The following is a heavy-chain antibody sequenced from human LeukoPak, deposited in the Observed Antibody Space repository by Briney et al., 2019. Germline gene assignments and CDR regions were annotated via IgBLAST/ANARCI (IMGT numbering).Heavy chain of an antibody. Sequence: GGSLRLSCAVSGSIFSSFGMHWVRQAPGKGLEWVAVISYDGRNKYYADSVKGRFTISRDKTKNTLYLQMNSMRAEDTAVYYCAKGRSGVNAAIDIWGQGTMVSVSS. D-gene: IGHD7-27*01. J-gene: IGHJ3*02. CDR2: ISYDGRNK. CDR3: AKGRSGVNAAIDI. CDR1: GSIFSSFG. V-gene: IGHV3-30*18.